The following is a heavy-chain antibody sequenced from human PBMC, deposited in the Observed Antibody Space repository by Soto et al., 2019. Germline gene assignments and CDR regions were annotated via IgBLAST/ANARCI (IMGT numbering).Heavy chain of an antibody. D-gene: IGHD5-12*01. J-gene: IGHJ4*02. Sequence: EVQLVESGGGLVLPGGSLRLSCAASGFTFRSFWMNWVRQVPGKGLEWVATVNENGSEAYYVDAWKGRFTVSRDNAKNSLYLQMNSMRVEDTAGYYCARGGGWLTAYGGQGTLVTVSS. V-gene: IGHV3-7*01. CDR3: ARGGGWLTAY. CDR2: VNENGSEA. CDR1: GFTFRSFW.